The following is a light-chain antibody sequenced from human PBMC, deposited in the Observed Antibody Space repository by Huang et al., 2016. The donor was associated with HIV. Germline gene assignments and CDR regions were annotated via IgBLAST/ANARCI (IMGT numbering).Light chain of an antibody. CDR3: QQYYTTPRT. V-gene: IGKV4-1*01. CDR2: WAS. Sequence: DTVMTQSPDSLAVSLGERATINCKSSQSLLFSSDNKNYLAWYQQKPRHPPKLLIYWASTRESGVPDRCSGSGSGTDFTLTISNLQAEEVAVYYCQQYYTTPRTFGQGTKVEVK. CDR1: QSLLFSSDNKNY. J-gene: IGKJ1*01.